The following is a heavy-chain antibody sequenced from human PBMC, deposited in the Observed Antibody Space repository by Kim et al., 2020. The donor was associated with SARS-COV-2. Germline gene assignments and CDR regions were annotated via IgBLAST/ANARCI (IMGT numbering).Heavy chain of an antibody. D-gene: IGHD3-10*02. CDR2: IYYSGST. CDR1: GGSISYYY. Sequence: SETLSLTCTVSGGSISYYYWSWIRQPPGKGLEWIGYIYYSGSTYYNPSLKSRVTISVDTSKNQFSLKLSSVTAADTAVYYCARGTMSPGKAFDIWGQGTMVTVSS. CDR3: ARGTMSPGKAFDI. J-gene: IGHJ3*02. V-gene: IGHV4-59*13.